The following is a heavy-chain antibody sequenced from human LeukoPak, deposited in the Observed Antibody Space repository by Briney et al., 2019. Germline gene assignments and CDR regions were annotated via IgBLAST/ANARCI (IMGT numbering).Heavy chain of an antibody. CDR1: GYTFTSYG. CDR3: AREGLVGAADY. V-gene: IGHV1-18*01. Sequence: ASVKVSCKASGYTFTSYGISWVRQAPGQGLEWMGWISAYNGNTNYAQKLQGRVTMTRDTSISTAYMELSRLRSDDTAVYYCAREGLVGAADYWGQGTLVTVSS. D-gene: IGHD1-26*01. CDR2: ISAYNGNT. J-gene: IGHJ4*02.